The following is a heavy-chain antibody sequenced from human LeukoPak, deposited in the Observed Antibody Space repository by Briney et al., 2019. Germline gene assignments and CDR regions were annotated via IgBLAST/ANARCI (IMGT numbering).Heavy chain of an antibody. Sequence: SETLSLTCTVSGGSISSGGYYWSWIRQHPGKGLEWIGYIYYSGSTYYNPSLKSRVTISVDTSKNQFSLKLSSVTAADTAVYYCARSHISDAFDIWGQGTMVTVSS. J-gene: IGHJ3*02. CDR2: IYYSGST. CDR1: GGSISSGGYY. CDR3: ARSHISDAFDI. V-gene: IGHV4-31*03.